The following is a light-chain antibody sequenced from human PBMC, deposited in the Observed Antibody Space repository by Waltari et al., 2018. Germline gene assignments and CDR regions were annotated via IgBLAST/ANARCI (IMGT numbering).Light chain of an antibody. CDR1: QRINTY. V-gene: IGKV1-39*01. CDR3: QQTSNTPHT. J-gene: IGKJ2*01. CDR2: GAT. Sequence: DIQMTQFPSSLSASIGDRVTITCRASQRINTYLNWYQHRIGKAPRLVIYGATNLQSGVPSRFTGSASGTDFTLSIVNLQPEDFATYYCQQTSNTPHTFGQGT.